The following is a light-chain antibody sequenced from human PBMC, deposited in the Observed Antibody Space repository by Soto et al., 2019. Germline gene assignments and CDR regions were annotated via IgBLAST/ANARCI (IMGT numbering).Light chain of an antibody. J-gene: IGKJ4*01. CDR3: QQYNSYPVT. CDR2: GAS. CDR1: QGIGNS. Sequence: DIQMTQSPSSLSASVGDSVTITCRASQGIGNSLAWYQQKPGKAPKSLIFGASSLQTGVPSKFSGSGSGTDFTLTISCLQPEDYATYYSQQYNSYPVTFGGGTNVEIK. V-gene: IGKV1-16*02.